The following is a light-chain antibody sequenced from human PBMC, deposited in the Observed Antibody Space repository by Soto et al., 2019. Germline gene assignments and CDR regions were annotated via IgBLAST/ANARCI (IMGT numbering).Light chain of an antibody. CDR1: QRITTY. Sequence: IQMTQSPSSLSASVGDRVTITCRASQRITTYLNWYQQKPGEAPKLLISTSGTLQRGVPSRFIGSGSGTDFTLPIPALRPEDFATYFCQQTYSTPYTFGHGTKLESK. CDR2: TSG. CDR3: QQTYSTPYT. V-gene: IGKV1-39*01. J-gene: IGKJ2*01.